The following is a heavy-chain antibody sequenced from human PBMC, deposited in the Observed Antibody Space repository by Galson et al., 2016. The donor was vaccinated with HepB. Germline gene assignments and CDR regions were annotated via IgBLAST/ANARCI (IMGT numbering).Heavy chain of an antibody. CDR2: VSGNGGTI. CDR3: AKEMRWLKLGLDY. Sequence: SLRLSCAASGFTFTDHAMSWVRLVPGKGLKWVAVVSGNGGTIYYSDSVKGRFTISRDNSKNTLYLQMNSLRAEDTATYYCAKEMRWLKLGLDYWGQGTRVTVSS. V-gene: IGHV3-23*01. J-gene: IGHJ4*02. D-gene: IGHD5-24*01. CDR1: GFTFTDHA.